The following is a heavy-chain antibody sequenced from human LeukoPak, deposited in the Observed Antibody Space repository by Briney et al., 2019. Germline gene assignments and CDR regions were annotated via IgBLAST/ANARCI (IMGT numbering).Heavy chain of an antibody. V-gene: IGHV4-38-2*02. Sequence: SETLSLTCTVSGYSISSGYYWGWIRQPPGKGLEWIGSIYHSGRTFYNPSLKSRVTISVDTSKNQFSLKLSSVTAADTAVYYCARVSRPGLFDYWGQGTLVTVSS. J-gene: IGHJ4*02. CDR3: ARVSRPGLFDY. CDR2: IYHSGRT. CDR1: GYSISSGYY. D-gene: IGHD1-1*01.